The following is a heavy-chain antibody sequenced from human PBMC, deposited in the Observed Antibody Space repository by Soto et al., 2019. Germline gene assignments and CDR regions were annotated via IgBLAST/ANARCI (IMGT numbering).Heavy chain of an antibody. CDR3: ARERITMVRGVKNWFDP. Sequence: QVQLVESGGGMVQPGRSLRLSCAASGFTFSSYGMHWVRQAPGKGLEWVAVIWYDGSNKYYADSVKGRFTISRDNSKNTLYLQMNSLRAEDTAVYYCARERITMVRGVKNWFDPWGQGTLVTVSS. CDR1: GFTFSSYG. CDR2: IWYDGSNK. D-gene: IGHD3-10*01. J-gene: IGHJ5*02. V-gene: IGHV3-33*01.